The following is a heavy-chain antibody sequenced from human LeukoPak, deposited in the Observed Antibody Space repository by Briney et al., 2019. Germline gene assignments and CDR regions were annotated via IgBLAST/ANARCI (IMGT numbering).Heavy chain of an antibody. V-gene: IGHV3-7*04. CDR2: IKQDGSEK. D-gene: IGHD3-10*01. J-gene: IGHJ4*02. Sequence: PGGSLRLSCAASGFTFTNYWMSWVRQTPGKGLEWVGNIKQDGSEKDYVDSVKGRFTISRDNAKNSLFLQMNSLRAEDTAVYYCARDNYGSGSHGDWGQGTLVTVSS. CDR3: ARDNYGSGSHGD. CDR1: GFTFTNYW.